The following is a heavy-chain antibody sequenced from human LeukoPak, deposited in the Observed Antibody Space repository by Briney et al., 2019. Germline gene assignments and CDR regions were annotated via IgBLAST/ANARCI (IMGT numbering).Heavy chain of an antibody. D-gene: IGHD3-16*01. CDR3: ARHSPMITFGGVIPDAFDI. V-gene: IGHV4-39*01. J-gene: IGHJ3*02. CDR1: GGSISGTYY. CDR2: IYYSGST. Sequence: PSETLSLTCTVSGGSISGTYYWGWVRQPPGKGLEWIGSIYYSGSTYNNPSLQSRVTISVDTSKNQFSLKLSSVTAADTAVYYCARHSPMITFGGVIPDAFDIWGQGTMVTVSS.